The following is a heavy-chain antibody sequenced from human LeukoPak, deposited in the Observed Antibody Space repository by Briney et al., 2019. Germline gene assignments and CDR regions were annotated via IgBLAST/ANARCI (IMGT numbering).Heavy chain of an antibody. D-gene: IGHD3-10*01. Sequence: SETLSLTCTVSGGSISSSSYYWGWIRQPPGKGLEWIGSIYYSGSTYYNPSLKSRVTMSVDTSKNQFSLKLSSVTAADTAVYYCASQELWFGDNWFDPWGQGTLVTVSS. V-gene: IGHV4-39*07. CDR1: GGSISSSSYY. CDR2: IYYSGST. CDR3: ASQELWFGDNWFDP. J-gene: IGHJ5*02.